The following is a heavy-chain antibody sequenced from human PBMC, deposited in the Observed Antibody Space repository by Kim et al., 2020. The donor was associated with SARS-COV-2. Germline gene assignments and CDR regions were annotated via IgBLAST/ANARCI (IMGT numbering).Heavy chain of an antibody. CDR3: ARGEAYFPGGQKGGYFDL. CDR1: GFAFSDHY. J-gene: IGHJ2*01. Sequence: GGSLRLSCAASGFAFSDHYMDWVRQAPGKGLEWVGRIRNKANGQTTEYAASVRGRFTVSRDDSRNSVYLQMDSLRTEDTAVYYCARGEAYFPGGQKGGYFDLWGPGPLVTVS. V-gene: IGHV3-72*01. CDR2: IRNKANGQTT. D-gene: IGHD3-16*01.